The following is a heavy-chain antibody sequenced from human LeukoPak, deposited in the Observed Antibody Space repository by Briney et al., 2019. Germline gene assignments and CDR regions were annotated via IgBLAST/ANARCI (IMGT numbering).Heavy chain of an antibody. CDR3: AKGGGYEAQYYYYYLDV. CDR1: GFTFSSYG. CDR2: IRYDGSNK. V-gene: IGHV3-30*02. J-gene: IGHJ6*03. Sequence: GGSLRLSCAVSGFTFSSYGMHWVHQAPGKGLEWVAFIRYDGSNKYYADSVKGRFTISRDNSKNTLYLQMKSLRAEDTAVYYCAKGGGYEAQYYYYYLDVWGKGTTVTISS. D-gene: IGHD5-12*01.